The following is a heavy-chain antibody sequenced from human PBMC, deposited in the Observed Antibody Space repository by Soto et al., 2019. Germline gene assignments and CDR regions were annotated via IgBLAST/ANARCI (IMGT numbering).Heavy chain of an antibody. D-gene: IGHD2-2*01. CDR2: IWYDGSNK. Sequence: GGSLRLSCAASGFTFSSYGMHWVRQAPGKGLEWVAVIWYDGSNKYYADSVKGRFTISRDNSKNTLYLQMNSLRAEDTAVYYCARVRVPAAMRGVDYWGQGTLVTVSS. J-gene: IGHJ4*02. V-gene: IGHV3-33*01. CDR1: GFTFSSYG. CDR3: ARVRVPAAMRGVDY.